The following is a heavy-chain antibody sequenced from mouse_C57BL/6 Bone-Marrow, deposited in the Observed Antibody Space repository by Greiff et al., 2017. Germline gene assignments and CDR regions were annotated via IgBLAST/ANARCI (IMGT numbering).Heavy chain of an antibody. Sequence: DVMLVESGEGLVKPGGSLKLSCAASGFTFSSYAMSWVRQTPEKRLEWVAYISSGGDYIYYADTVKGRFTISRDNARNTLYLQMSSLKSEDTAMYYCTRDYYSKRGYAMDYWGQGTSVTVSS. CDR2: ISSGGDYI. CDR1: GFTFSSYA. J-gene: IGHJ4*01. CDR3: TRDYYSKRGYAMDY. D-gene: IGHD2-5*01. V-gene: IGHV5-9-1*02.